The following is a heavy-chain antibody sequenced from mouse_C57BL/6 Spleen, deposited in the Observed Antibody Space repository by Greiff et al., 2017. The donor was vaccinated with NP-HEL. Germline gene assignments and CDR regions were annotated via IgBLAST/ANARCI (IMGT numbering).Heavy chain of an antibody. CDR1: GYTFTDYA. CDR3: ARGVTTVVGNFDD. V-gene: IGHV1-67*01. CDR2: ISTYYGDA. D-gene: IGHD1-1*01. Sequence: VQLQQSGPELVRPGVSVKITCKGSGYTFTDYAMHWVKQSHAKSLEWIGVISTYYGDASYNQKIKDKATMNVDKSSSTAYMELARLTSADSAVYYCARGVTTVVGNFDDWGQGTTLTVSS. J-gene: IGHJ2*01.